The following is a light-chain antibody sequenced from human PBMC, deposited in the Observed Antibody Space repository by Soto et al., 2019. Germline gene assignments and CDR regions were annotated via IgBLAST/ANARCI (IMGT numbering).Light chain of an antibody. J-gene: IGKJ3*01. Sequence: AIQLTQSPSSLSASVGDRVTITCRASQDISSDLAWYQHQPGKTPKSLIFGASSLESGVPSRFSVSGSGTDFTLTISSLQPEDFATYYCQQFNAYPRTFGPGTKVDVK. V-gene: IGKV1-13*02. CDR2: GAS. CDR3: QQFNAYPRT. CDR1: QDISSD.